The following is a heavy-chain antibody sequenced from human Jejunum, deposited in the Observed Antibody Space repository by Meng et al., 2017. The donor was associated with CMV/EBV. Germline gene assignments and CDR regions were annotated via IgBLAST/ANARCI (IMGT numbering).Heavy chain of an antibody. D-gene: IGHD2-2*01. CDR1: GDSIASSY. V-gene: IGHV4-59*01. J-gene: IGHJ1*01. Sequence: SLTCIVSGDSIASSYWSWFRQSPVTGLESIGYIHHSGDTNYNPALMSRATMSLDMSKNQLSLRLTSVTAADTAVYYCAKTARIPAAWGQGTLVTVSS. CDR3: AKTARIPAA. CDR2: IHHSGDT.